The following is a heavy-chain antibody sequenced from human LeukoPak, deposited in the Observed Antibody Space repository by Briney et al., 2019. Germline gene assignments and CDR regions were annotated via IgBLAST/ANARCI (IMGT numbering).Heavy chain of an antibody. CDR1: GDSISSYY. CDR3: ARAQFGVVEGTGFDP. V-gene: IGHV4-59*12. J-gene: IGHJ5*02. CDR2: IYYSGST. Sequence: SETLSLTCTVSGDSISSYYWSWIRQPPGKGLEWIGYIYYSGSTNSNPSLKSRVTISVDTSKNQFSLKLSSVTAADTAVYYCARAQFGVVEGTGFDPWGQGTLVTVSS. D-gene: IGHD3-3*01.